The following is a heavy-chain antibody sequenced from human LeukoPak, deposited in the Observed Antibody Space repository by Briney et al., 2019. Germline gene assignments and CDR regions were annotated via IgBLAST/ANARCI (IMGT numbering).Heavy chain of an antibody. CDR3: ARSTSFRYYYYYYMDV. J-gene: IGHJ6*03. V-gene: IGHV3-7*01. CDR1: GFTFSSYW. D-gene: IGHD2-2*01. Sequence: GGSLRLSCAASGFTFSSYWMSWVRQAPGKGLEWVANIKQDGSEKYYVDSVKGRFTISRDNAKNSLYLQMNSLRAEDTAVYYCARSTSFRYYYYYYMDVWGKGTTVTVSS. CDR2: IKQDGSEK.